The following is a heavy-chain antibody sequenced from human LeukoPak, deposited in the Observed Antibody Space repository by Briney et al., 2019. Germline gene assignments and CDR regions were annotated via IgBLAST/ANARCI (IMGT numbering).Heavy chain of an antibody. CDR3: TRLSHVAGAPKVSWFDP. V-gene: IGHV4-38-2*02. CDR1: AYSISNGFV. Sequence: PSETLSLTCTVSAYSISNGFVWGWIRQPPGKGLEWIASIYHSGTTYYNPSLKSRVTMSVDTSKNQFSLRLSSVTAADTAVYYCTRLSHVAGAPKVSWFDPWGQGTQVTVSS. D-gene: IGHD1-26*01. J-gene: IGHJ5*02. CDR2: IYHSGTT.